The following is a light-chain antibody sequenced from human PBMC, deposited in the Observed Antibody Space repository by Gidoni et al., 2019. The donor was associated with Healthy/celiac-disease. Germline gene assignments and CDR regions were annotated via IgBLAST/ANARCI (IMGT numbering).Light chain of an antibody. V-gene: IGKV3-11*01. CDR2: DAS. CDR1: QSVSSY. J-gene: IGKJ1*01. CDR3: EQRSNWPRT. Sequence: DIVLTQSPATLSLSPGERATLSCRASQSVSSYLAWYQQKPGQAPRLLIYDASNRATGIPARFSGRGSGTDFTRTISSRGAEDVAVYYCEQRSNWPRTCGQGTKVEIK.